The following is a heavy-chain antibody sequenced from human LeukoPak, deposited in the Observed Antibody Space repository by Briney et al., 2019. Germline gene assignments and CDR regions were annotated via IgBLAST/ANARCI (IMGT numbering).Heavy chain of an antibody. CDR1: GFTFSSYA. Sequence: GPLRLSCAASGFTFSSYAMHWVRQAPGKGLEWVAVISYDGSNKYYADSVKGRFTISRDNSKNTLYLQMNSLRAEDTAVYYCARVNYYGSGSYYPFDYWGQGTLVTVSS. D-gene: IGHD3-10*01. CDR3: ARVNYYGSGSYYPFDY. V-gene: IGHV3-30*04. CDR2: ISYDGSNK. J-gene: IGHJ4*02.